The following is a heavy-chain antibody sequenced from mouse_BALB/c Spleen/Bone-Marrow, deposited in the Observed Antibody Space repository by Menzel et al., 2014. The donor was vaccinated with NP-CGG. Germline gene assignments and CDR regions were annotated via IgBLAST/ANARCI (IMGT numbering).Heavy chain of an antibody. Sequence: EVKLQESGGGLVQPGGSLKLSCATSGFTFRDYYMYWVRQTPGKRLEWVAYISNGGGSTYYPDTVKGRFTISRDNAKNTLYLQMSRLKSEDTAMYYCARQGTLDYWGQGTSVTVAS. CDR3: ARQGTLDY. CDR2: ISNGGGST. J-gene: IGHJ4*01. CDR1: GFTFRDYY. V-gene: IGHV5-12*02.